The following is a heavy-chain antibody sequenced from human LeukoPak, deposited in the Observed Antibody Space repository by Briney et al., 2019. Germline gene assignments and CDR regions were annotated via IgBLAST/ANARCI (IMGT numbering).Heavy chain of an antibody. Sequence: GRSLRLSCAASGFTFSSYAMHWVRQAPGKGLEWVAVISYDGSNKYYADSVKGRFTISRDNSKNTLYLQMDSLRAEDTAVYYCARNLISVAGELDYWGQGALVTVSS. CDR3: ARNLISVAGELDY. V-gene: IGHV3-30*04. J-gene: IGHJ4*02. CDR1: GFTFSSYA. D-gene: IGHD6-19*01. CDR2: ISYDGSNK.